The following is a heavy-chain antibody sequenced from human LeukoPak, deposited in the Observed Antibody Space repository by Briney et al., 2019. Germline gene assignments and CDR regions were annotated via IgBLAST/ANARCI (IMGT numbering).Heavy chain of an antibody. Sequence: GGSLRLSCAASGFTFSNYGMSWVRQAPGKGLEWVSGISSSGGSTYYADSVKGRFTISRDHSKNTLFLQMNSLRADDRAVYYCAKDSLRTVRKASFDYWGQGILVTVSS. CDR3: AKDSLRTVRKASFDY. V-gene: IGHV3-23*01. J-gene: IGHJ4*02. D-gene: IGHD4-11*01. CDR1: GFTFSNYG. CDR2: ISSSGGST.